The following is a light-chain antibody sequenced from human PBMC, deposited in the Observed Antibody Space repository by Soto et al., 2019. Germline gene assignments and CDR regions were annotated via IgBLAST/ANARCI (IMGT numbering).Light chain of an antibody. J-gene: IGKJ2*01. CDR2: GAS. CDR1: QSVNSDY. V-gene: IGKV3-20*01. CDR3: QQYGTSPYT. Sequence: EIVLTQSPYTLSWSNRERATLSCMASQSVNSDYLAWFQQKPGQAPRLLIYGASTRTTGIPDRFSGSGSGTDFTLTFSRVEPEDFAVYYCQQYGTSPYTFGQGSKVDIK.